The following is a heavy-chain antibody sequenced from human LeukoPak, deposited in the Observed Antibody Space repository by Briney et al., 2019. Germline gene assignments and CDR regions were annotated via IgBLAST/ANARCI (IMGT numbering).Heavy chain of an antibody. Sequence: PGGSLRLSCAGSGFTFSSYGMHWVRQAPGKGLEWVAVTSYDGSNKYYADSVKGRFTISRDNSKKTLYLQMNSLRAEDTAVYYCAKDRGAATDTSRFVMDVWGQGTTVTVSS. V-gene: IGHV3-30*18. D-gene: IGHD3-10*01. J-gene: IGHJ6*02. CDR2: TSYDGSNK. CDR1: GFTFSSYG. CDR3: AKDRGAATDTSRFVMDV.